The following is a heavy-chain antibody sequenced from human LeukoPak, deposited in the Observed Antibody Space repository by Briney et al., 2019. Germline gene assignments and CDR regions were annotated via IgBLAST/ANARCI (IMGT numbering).Heavy chain of an antibody. CDR2: INGDGSDI. D-gene: IGHD1-1*01. V-gene: IGHV3-74*01. J-gene: IGHJ4*02. CDR3: PGGFGHNWSPFEN. CDR1: GFTFRNYW. Sequence: GGSLRLSCAASGFTFRNYWMHWVRQAPGKGLVWVSRINGDGSDISYADFVRGRFTISRDNAKNTLSLQMDSLTDDDTALYYCPGGFGHNWSPFENWGQGTLVAVSS.